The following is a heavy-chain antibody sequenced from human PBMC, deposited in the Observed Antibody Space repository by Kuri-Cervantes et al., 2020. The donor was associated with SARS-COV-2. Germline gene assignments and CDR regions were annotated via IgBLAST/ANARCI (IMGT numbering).Heavy chain of an antibody. CDR3: GREDGTYEFWSVYYNTPFEF. D-gene: IGHD3-3*01. J-gene: IGHJ4*02. Sequence: ASVKVSCKASGYSFLSYYMHWVRQAPGQGLEWMGRINPSGGSTSYAQKFQGRVTMTRDTSTSTVYMELSNLRSEDTAVDYCGREDGTYEFWSVYYNTPFEFWGQGTLVTVSS. V-gene: IGHV1-46*01. CDR1: GYSFLSYY. CDR2: INPSGGST.